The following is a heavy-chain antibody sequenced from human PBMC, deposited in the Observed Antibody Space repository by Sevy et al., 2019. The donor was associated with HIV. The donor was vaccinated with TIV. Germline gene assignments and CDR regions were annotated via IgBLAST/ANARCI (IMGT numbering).Heavy chain of an antibody. J-gene: IGHJ5*02. CDR2: ISYDGSNK. CDR1: HYTFSSYT. Sequence: GGSLRLSCAASHYTFSSYTMHWVRQAPGKGLEWVALISYDGSNKNYADSVKGRFTISRDNSKNTLYLQMNSPRAEDTAVYYCARDQHDYGGNLRTGWFDPWGQGTLVTVSS. CDR3: ARDQHDYGGNLRTGWFDP. D-gene: IGHD4-17*01. V-gene: IGHV3-30-3*01.